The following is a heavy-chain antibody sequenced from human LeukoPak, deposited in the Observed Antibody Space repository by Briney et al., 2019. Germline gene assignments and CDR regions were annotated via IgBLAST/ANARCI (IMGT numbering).Heavy chain of an antibody. V-gene: IGHV3-23*01. CDR1: GFTFSSYA. Sequence: GGSLRLSCAASGFTFSSYAMSWVRQAPGKGLEWVSAISGSGGSTYYADSVKGRFTISRDNSKNTLYLQMNSLRAEDTAVYYCAEDGNYYYDSSGYSDYWGQGTLVTVSS. CDR2: ISGSGGST. J-gene: IGHJ4*02. D-gene: IGHD3-22*01. CDR3: AEDGNYYYDSSGYSDY.